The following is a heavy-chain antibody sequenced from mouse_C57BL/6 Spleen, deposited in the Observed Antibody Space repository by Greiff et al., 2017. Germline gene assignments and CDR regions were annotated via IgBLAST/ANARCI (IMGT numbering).Heavy chain of an antibody. V-gene: IGHV5-17*01. J-gene: IGHJ1*03. CDR3: ARDYGDWYFDV. Sequence: EVQLVESGGGLVKPGGSLKLSCAASGFTFSDYGMHWVRQAPEKGLEWVAYIRSGSSTIYYADTVKGRFTISRDNAKNTLFLQMTSLRSEDTAMYYCARDYGDWYFDVWGTGTTVTVSS. CDR2: IRSGSSTI. D-gene: IGHD1-1*01. CDR1: GFTFSDYG.